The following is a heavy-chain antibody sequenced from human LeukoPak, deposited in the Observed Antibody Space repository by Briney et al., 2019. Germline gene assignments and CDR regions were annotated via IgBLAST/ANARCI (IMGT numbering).Heavy chain of an antibody. CDR3: ARGRRYRPPYHYYYYMDV. D-gene: IGHD1-14*01. CDR1: GYSISSGYY. Sequence: PSETLSLTCTVSGYSISSGYYWGWIRQPPGKGLEWIGSIYHSGSTYYNPSLKSRVTISVDTSKNQFSLRLSSVTAADTAVYYCARGRRYRPPYHYYYYMDVWGKGATVTVSS. V-gene: IGHV4-38-2*02. J-gene: IGHJ6*03. CDR2: IYHSGST.